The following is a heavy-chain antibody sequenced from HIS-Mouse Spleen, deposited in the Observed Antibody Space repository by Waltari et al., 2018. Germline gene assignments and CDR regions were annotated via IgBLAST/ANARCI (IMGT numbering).Heavy chain of an antibody. CDR2: IYYSGST. CDR3: AREIPYSSSWYDWYFDL. V-gene: IGHV4-39*07. Sequence: QLQLQESGPGLVKPAETLSLTCTVSGGSTSSSSHHWGWNRQPPGKGLEWNGSIYYSGSTYYNPSLKSRVTISVDTSKNQFSLKLSSVTAADTAVYYCAREIPYSSSWYDWYFDLWGRGTLVTVSS. CDR1: GGSTSSSSHH. D-gene: IGHD6-13*01. J-gene: IGHJ2*01.